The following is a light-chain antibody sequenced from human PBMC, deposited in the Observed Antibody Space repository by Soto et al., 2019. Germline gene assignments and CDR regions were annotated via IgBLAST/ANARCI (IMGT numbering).Light chain of an antibody. CDR2: DAS. V-gene: IGKV1-33*01. CDR1: RDIDNY. Sequence: DIQMTQSPSSLSASVGDRVTITCQASRDIDNYLNWYQQKPGKAPNLLIYDASKLETVVPLRFSGSSSGTHFTLTISILQPEDIGTYYWYQYDNRPFTFGQGTKLEIK. CDR3: YQYDNRPFT. J-gene: IGKJ2*01.